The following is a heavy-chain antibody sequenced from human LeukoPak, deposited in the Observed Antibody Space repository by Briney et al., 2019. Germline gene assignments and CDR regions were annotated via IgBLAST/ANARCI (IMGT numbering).Heavy chain of an antibody. CDR3: ASQDYDSSGYCFDY. CDR2: IIPILGIA. J-gene: IGHJ4*02. Sequence: ASVKVSCKASGGTFSSYAISWVRQAPGQGLEWMGRIIPILGIASYAQKFQGRVTITADKSTSTAYMELSSLRSEDTAVYYCASQDYDSSGYCFDYWGQGTLVTVSS. D-gene: IGHD3-22*01. V-gene: IGHV1-69*04. CDR1: GGTFSSYA.